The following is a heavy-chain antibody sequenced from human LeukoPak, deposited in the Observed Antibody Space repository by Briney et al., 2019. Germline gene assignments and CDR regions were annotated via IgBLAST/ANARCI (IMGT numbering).Heavy chain of an antibody. J-gene: IGHJ4*02. V-gene: IGHV4-30-4*07. CDR1: GGSIRSGGYS. D-gene: IGHD3-22*01. CDR2: IYYSGAT. Sequence: PSETLSLTCAVSGGSIRSGGYSWSWIRQPPGKGLDWIGYIYYSGATYYNPSLKTRVTISVDTSKNQFSLKLSSVTAADTAVYYCARASYYYDSSGYYYFGGYFDYWGQGTLVTVSS. CDR3: ARASYYYDSSGYYYFGGYFDY.